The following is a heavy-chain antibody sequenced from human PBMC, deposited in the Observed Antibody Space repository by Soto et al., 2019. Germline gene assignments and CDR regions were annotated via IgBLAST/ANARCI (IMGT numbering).Heavy chain of an antibody. D-gene: IGHD6-19*01. CDR2: ISNTGDRA. Sequence: PGGSLRLSCAASGFTFNSFDLGWVRQAPGKGLEWVSAISNTGDRAYYADPVKGRFTISRDNSKNTLSLQMNSLRAEDTAVYYCAKDSRRSSGWYYFDHWGQGTLVTVSS. CDR3: AKDSRRSSGWYYFDH. CDR1: GFTFNSFD. J-gene: IGHJ4*02. V-gene: IGHV3-23*01.